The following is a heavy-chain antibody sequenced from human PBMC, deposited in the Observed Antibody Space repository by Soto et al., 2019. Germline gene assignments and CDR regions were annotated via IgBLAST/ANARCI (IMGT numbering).Heavy chain of an antibody. J-gene: IGHJ6*02. V-gene: IGHV5-10-1*01. CDR1: GYSFTSYW. CDR3: ARQPSSSARPMDV. CDR2: IDPSDSYT. D-gene: IGHD6-6*01. Sequence: GESLKISCKGSGYSFTSYWISWVRQMPGKGLEWMGRIDPSDSYTNYSPSFQGHVTISADKSISTAYLQWSSLKASDTAMYYCARQPSSSARPMDVWGQGTSVTVSS.